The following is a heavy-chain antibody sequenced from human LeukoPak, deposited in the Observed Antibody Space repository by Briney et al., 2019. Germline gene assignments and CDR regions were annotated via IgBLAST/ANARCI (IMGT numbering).Heavy chain of an antibody. CDR1: GGSISSGDYY. CDR3: ARDHQGYFDY. J-gene: IGHJ4*02. CDR2: IYYSGST. V-gene: IGHV4-30-4*01. Sequence: SETLSLTCAVSGGSISSGDYYWSWIRQPPGKGLEWIGYIYYSGSTYYNPSLKSRVTISVDTSKNQFSLKLSSVTAADTAVYYCARDHQGYFDYWGQGTLVTVSS.